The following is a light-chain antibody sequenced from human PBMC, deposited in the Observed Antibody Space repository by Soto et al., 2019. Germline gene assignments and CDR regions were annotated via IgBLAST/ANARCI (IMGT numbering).Light chain of an antibody. J-gene: IGLJ1*01. CDR1: SSDIGGYNY. V-gene: IGLV2-14*01. CDR2: EVS. Sequence: QSALTQPPSASGSPGQSVTISCTGTSSDIGGYNYVSWYDHHPGKAPRLIIYEVSNRPSGVSNRFSGSKSGNTASLTISGLQAEDEAHYYCSSYRTTSPCVFGTGTKVTVL. CDR3: SSYRTTSPCV.